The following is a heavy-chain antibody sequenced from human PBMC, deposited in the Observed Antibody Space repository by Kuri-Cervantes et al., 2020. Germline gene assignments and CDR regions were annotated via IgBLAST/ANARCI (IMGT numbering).Heavy chain of an antibody. CDR2: IYWDDDK. J-gene: IGHJ4*02. CDR3: ARALAVAGLYYFGY. Sequence: SGPTLVKPTQTLTLTCTFSGFSLTTDGVGVGWIRQPPGKALEWLALIYWDDDKHYSPSLKTRLTISKDTSKNQVVLTMTNMDPVDTATYYCARALAVAGLYYFGYWGQGTLVTVSS. V-gene: IGHV2-5*02. CDR1: GFSLTTDGVG. D-gene: IGHD6-19*01.